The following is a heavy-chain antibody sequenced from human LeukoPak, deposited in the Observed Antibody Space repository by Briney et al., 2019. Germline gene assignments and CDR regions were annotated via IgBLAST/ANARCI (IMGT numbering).Heavy chain of an antibody. CDR3: ARGSGYRQYGMDV. CDR2: MYYSGST. Sequence: WDTVSLTCTVAGGSISSYYWSWIRHPPGRGLECIGSMYYSGSTNYNPSLKSRVTISVDTSKNQFSLKLSSVTAADTAVYYCARGSGYRQYGMDVWGQGTTVTVSS. V-gene: IGHV4-59*07. J-gene: IGHJ6*02. CDR1: GGSISSYY. D-gene: IGHD3-22*01.